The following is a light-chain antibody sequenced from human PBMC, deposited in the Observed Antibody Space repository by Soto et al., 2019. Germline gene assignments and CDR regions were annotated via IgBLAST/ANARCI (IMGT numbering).Light chain of an antibody. CDR3: AAWDDSLNGYV. J-gene: IGLJ1*01. Sequence: QSVLTQPPSVSGAPGQRVTISCSGSSSNFGAGYAVQWYQQLPGTAPKLLIYSNNQRPSGVPDRFSDSKSGTSASLAISGLQSEDEADYYCAAWDDSLNGYVFGTGTKVTVL. CDR1: SSNFGAGYA. V-gene: IGLV1-44*01. CDR2: SNN.